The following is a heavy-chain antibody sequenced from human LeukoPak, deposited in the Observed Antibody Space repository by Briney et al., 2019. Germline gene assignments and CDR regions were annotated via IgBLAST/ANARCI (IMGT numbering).Heavy chain of an antibody. CDR2: IYHSGST. J-gene: IGHJ5*02. CDR3: ARAPGPYYYDSSGYSPYNWFDP. Sequence: SETLSLTCTVSGYSISSGYYWGWIRQPPGKGLEWIGSIYHSGSTYYNPSLKSRVTISVDTSKNQFSLKLSSVTAADTAVYYCARAPGPYYYDSSGYSPYNWFDPWGQGTLVTVSS. V-gene: IGHV4-38-2*02. D-gene: IGHD3-22*01. CDR1: GYSISSGYY.